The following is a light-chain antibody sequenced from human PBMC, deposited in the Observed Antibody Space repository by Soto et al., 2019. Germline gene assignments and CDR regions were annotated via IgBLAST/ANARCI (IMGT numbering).Light chain of an antibody. CDR2: GAS. Sequence: VMTQSPATLSVSPGERATLSCRASLTVGTNLAWYQQKPGQPPRLLMYGASTRATGIPARFSGSGSGTDFTLTISSLQSEDFAVYYCQLHNNWPPGTFGQGTKVEIK. J-gene: IGKJ1*01. CDR1: LTVGTN. CDR3: QLHNNWPPGT. V-gene: IGKV3-15*01.